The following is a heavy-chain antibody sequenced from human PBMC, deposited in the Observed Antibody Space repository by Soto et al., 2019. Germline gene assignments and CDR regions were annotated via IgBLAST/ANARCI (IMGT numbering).Heavy chain of an antibody. V-gene: IGHV4-59*08. Sequence: SETLSLTCTVSGGSLSPNYWTWIRQPPGKGLEWVGYIYFGGTTSYNPSLRSRVTISLETSNSQFSLRLSSVISADTAVYYFARQVSSYYVSGSYDNHPHYCYYYGMDVWGEGTTVTVCS. D-gene: IGHD3-10*01. CDR1: GGSLSPNY. J-gene: IGHJ6*04. CDR3: ARQVSSYYVSGSYDNHPHYCYYYGMDV. CDR2: IYFGGTT.